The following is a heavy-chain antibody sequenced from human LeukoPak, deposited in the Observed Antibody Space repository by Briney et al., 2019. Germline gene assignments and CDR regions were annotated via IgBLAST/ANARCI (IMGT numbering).Heavy chain of an antibody. Sequence: SVNVSCKASGFTFTSSAVQWVRQARGQRLEWIGWIVVGSGNTNYAQKFQERVTITRDMSTSTAYMELSSLRSEDTAVYYCALLYCSGGSCSFDYWGQGTLVTVSS. CDR1: GFTFTSSA. D-gene: IGHD2-15*01. CDR3: ALLYCSGGSCSFDY. J-gene: IGHJ4*02. CDR2: IVVGSGNT. V-gene: IGHV1-58*01.